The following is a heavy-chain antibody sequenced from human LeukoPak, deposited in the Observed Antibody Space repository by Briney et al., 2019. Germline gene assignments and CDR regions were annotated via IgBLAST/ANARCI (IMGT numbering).Heavy chain of an antibody. Sequence: ASVKVSCKASGGTFSSYAISWVRQAPGQGLEWMGGIIAIFGTANYAQKFQGRVTITADRSTSTAYMELSSLRSEDTAVYYCARELQDCSGGSCYHNQNAFDIWGQGTMVTVSS. V-gene: IGHV1-69*06. J-gene: IGHJ3*02. CDR1: GGTFSSYA. CDR2: IIAIFGTA. D-gene: IGHD2-15*01. CDR3: ARELQDCSGGSCYHNQNAFDI.